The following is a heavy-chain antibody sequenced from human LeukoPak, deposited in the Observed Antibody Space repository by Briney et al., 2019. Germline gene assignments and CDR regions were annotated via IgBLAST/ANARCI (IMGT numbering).Heavy chain of an antibody. V-gene: IGHV3-30*02. CDR2: IRNDGSNK. CDR3: ARDKRISGSYFGFVDY. CDR1: GFTFSSYG. Sequence: GGSLRLSCAASGFTFSSYGIHWVRQAPGKGLEWVAIIRNDGSNKYYADSVKGRFTISRDNSKNTLYLQMNSLRAEDTAVYYCARDKRISGSYFGFVDYWGQGTLVTVSS. D-gene: IGHD1-26*01. J-gene: IGHJ4*02.